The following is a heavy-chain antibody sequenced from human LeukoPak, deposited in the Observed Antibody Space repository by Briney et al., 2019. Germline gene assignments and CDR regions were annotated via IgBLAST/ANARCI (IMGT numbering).Heavy chain of an antibody. J-gene: IGHJ6*02. CDR2: IIPIFGTA. Sequence: SVKVSCKASGGTFISYAISWVRQAPGQGLEWMGGIIPIFGTANYAQKFQGRVTITADESTSTAYMELSSLRSEDTAVYYCASTFPWEKRDIRYGMDVWGQGTTVTVSS. V-gene: IGHV1-69*13. D-gene: IGHD1-26*01. CDR3: ASTFPWEKRDIRYGMDV. CDR1: GGTFISYA.